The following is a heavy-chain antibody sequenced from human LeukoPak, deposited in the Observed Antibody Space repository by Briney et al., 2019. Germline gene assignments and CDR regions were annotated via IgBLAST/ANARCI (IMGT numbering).Heavy chain of an antibody. CDR1: GYSFTSYW. D-gene: IGHD3-10*01. V-gene: IGHV5-51*01. Sequence: GESLKISCKGSGYSFTSYWIGWVRRKPGKGLEWMGIIYPGDSDTRNSPSLQGQVIISVDKSISTAYLQWSSLKASDTAMYYCARSSHYYYGSGPLHAYYFDYWGQGTLVTVSS. J-gene: IGHJ4*02. CDR2: IYPGDSDT. CDR3: ARSSHYYYGSGPLHAYYFDY.